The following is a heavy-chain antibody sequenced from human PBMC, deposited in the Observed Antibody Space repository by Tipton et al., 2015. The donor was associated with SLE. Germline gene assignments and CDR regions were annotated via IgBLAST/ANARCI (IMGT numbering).Heavy chain of an antibody. V-gene: IGHV4-30-2*01. CDR2: IYHSGST. CDR3: ARDRLVRGVHFDY. Sequence: TLSLTCAVSGGSISSGGYSWSWIRQPPGKGLEWIGYIYHSGSTYYNPSLKSRVTISVDRSKNQFSLKLSSVTAADTAVYYCARDRLVRGVHFDYWGQGTLVTVSS. D-gene: IGHD3-10*01. CDR1: GGSISSGGYS. J-gene: IGHJ4*02.